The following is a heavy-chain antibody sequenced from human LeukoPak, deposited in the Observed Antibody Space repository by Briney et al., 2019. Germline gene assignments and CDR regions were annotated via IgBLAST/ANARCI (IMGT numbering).Heavy chain of an antibody. Sequence: SETLSLTCTVSGGSISNNNYYWAWIRQPPGKGLECIGSIYYSGSPYYNPSLKSRVTMSVDTSKNQFSLTLGSVTAADTAVYHCARGTETTGYFDFWGPGTLVTVSS. CDR1: GGSISNNNYY. CDR3: ARGTETTGYFDF. CDR2: IYYSGSP. J-gene: IGHJ4*02. V-gene: IGHV4-39*07. D-gene: IGHD4-17*01.